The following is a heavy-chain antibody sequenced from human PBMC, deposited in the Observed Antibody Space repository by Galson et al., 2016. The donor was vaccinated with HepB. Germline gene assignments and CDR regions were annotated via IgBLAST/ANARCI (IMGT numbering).Heavy chain of an antibody. D-gene: IGHD6-13*01. Sequence: SLRLSCAASGFTFGGYAMTWVRQAPGKGLEWVSGISGDGGSTHYADSVKGRFTISRDNFRATVYLQMNSLRALDTAVYYCAKEAAVAGTRWLDPWGQGTLVTVSS. CDR3: AKEAAVAGTRWLDP. CDR2: ISGDGGST. CDR1: GFTFGGYA. J-gene: IGHJ5*02. V-gene: IGHV3-23*01.